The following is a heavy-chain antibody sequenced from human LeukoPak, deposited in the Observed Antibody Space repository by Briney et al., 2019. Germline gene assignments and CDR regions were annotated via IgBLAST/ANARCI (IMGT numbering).Heavy chain of an antibody. V-gene: IGHV1-18*01. Sequence: ASVKVSCKASGYTFTSYGISWVRQAPGQGLEWMGWISAYNGNTNYAQKLQGRVTMTTDTSTSTAYMELSSLRSEDTAVYYCARDERYYYDSSGYRPWFDPWGQGTLVTVSS. CDR2: ISAYNGNT. J-gene: IGHJ5*02. CDR3: ARDERYYYDSSGYRPWFDP. CDR1: GYTFTSYG. D-gene: IGHD3-22*01.